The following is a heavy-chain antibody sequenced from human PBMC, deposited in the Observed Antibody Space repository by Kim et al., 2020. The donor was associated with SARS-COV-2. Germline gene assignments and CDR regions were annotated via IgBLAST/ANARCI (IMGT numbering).Heavy chain of an antibody. D-gene: IGHD2-15*01. CDR3: AKDRRGIVVVVAADY. CDR1: GFTFSSYA. Sequence: GGSLRLSCAASGFTFSSYAMSWVRQAPGKGLEWVSAISGSGGSTYYADSVKGRFTISRDNSRNTLYLQMNSLRAEDTAVYYCAKDRRGIVVVVAADYWGQGTLVTVSS. J-gene: IGHJ4*02. V-gene: IGHV3-23*01. CDR2: ISGSGGST.